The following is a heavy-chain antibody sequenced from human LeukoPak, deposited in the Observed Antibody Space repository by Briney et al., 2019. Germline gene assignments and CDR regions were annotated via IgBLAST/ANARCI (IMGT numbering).Heavy chain of an antibody. CDR3: ARSLVPAAYYYYYYGMDV. CDR1: GFTVSSNN. CDR2: IYSGGST. J-gene: IGHJ6*02. D-gene: IGHD2-2*01. V-gene: IGHV3-66*01. Sequence: GGSLRLSCAASGFTVSSNNMSWVRQTPGKGLEWVSVIYSGGSTYYADSVKGRFTISRDNSKNTLYLQMNSLRAEDTAVYYCARSLVPAAYYYYYYGMDVWGQGTTVTVSS.